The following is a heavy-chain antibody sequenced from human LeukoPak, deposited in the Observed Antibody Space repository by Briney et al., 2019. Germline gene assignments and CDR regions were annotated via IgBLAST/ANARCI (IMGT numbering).Heavy chain of an antibody. CDR3: ARGSYNPFDY. Sequence: GGSLRLSCAASGFTFSTYAMSWVRQAPGGGLEWVSGISGSGDSTNYADSVKGRFTISRDNSKNTQYLQMNSLRAEDTAVYYCARGSYNPFDYWGQGTLVTVSS. CDR2: ISGSGDST. CDR1: GFTFSTYA. D-gene: IGHD3-16*01. J-gene: IGHJ4*02. V-gene: IGHV3-23*01.